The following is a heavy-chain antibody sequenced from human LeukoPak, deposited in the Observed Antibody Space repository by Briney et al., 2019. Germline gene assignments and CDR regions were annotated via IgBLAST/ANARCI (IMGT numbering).Heavy chain of an antibody. Sequence: GGSLRLSCAASGFTFSSYAMSWVRQAPGKGLEWVSGISGSGGSKYYADSVKGRFTISRDNSKNTLYLQMNSLRVEDTAVYYCAKDSKIVGPTFRSYHYMDVWGKGTTVTVSS. J-gene: IGHJ6*03. D-gene: IGHD1-26*01. CDR1: GFTFSSYA. V-gene: IGHV3-23*01. CDR3: AKDSKIVGPTFRSYHYMDV. CDR2: ISGSGGSK.